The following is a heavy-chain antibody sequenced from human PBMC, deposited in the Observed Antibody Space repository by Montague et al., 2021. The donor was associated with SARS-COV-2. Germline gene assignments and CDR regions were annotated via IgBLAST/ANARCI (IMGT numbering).Heavy chain of an antibody. D-gene: IGHD3/OR15-3a*01. V-gene: IGHV4-34*01. CDR2: INHSGST. CDR3: AREPGVLDTYYYGMDV. Sequence: SETLSLTCVLYGGSFSGDNWSWIRQPPGKGLEWIGQINHSGSTNYNPSLKSRVTMSVDTSKNQFSLNLGSVTAADTAMYYCAREPGVLDTYYYGMDVWGQGTTVTVSS. CDR1: GGSFSGDN. J-gene: IGHJ6*02.